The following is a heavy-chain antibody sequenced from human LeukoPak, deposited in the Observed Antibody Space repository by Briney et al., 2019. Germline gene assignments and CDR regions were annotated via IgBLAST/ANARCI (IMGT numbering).Heavy chain of an antibody. CDR3: ARSLRGPDAFDI. Sequence: GGSLRLSCAASGFTFSSYAMHWVRQAPGKGLEWVAVISYDGSNKYYADSVKGRFTISRDNAKNSLYLQMNSLRAEDTAVYYCARSLRGPDAFDIWGQGTMVTVSS. D-gene: IGHD4-17*01. CDR1: GFTFSSYA. J-gene: IGHJ3*02. CDR2: ISYDGSNK. V-gene: IGHV3-30*04.